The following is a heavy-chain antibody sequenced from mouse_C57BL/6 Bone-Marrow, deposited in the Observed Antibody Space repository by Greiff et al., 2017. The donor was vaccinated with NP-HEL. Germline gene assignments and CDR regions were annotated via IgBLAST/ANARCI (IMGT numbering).Heavy chain of an antibody. D-gene: IGHD3-2*02. J-gene: IGHJ4*01. CDR2: IYPGDGDT. CDR1: GYAFSSSW. Sequence: QVQLKESGPELVKPGASVKISCKASGYAFSSSWMNWVKQRPGKGLKWIGRIYPGDGDTNYNGKFKGKATLTADKSSSTAYMQLSSLTSEDSAVYFCARTAQATASMDYWGQGTSVTVSS. CDR3: ARTAQATASMDY. V-gene: IGHV1-82*01.